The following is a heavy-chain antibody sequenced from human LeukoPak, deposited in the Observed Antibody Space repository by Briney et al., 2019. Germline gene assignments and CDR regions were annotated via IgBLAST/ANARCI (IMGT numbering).Heavy chain of an antibody. CDR1: GYTLTELS. V-gene: IGHV1-24*01. Sequence: GASVKVSCKVSGYTLTELSMHWVRQAPGKGLEWMGGLDPEDGETIYAQKFQGRVTMTEDTSTDTAYMELSSLRSEDTAVYYCATYPYLAYCGGDCYREFDYWGQGTLVTVSS. CDR2: LDPEDGET. CDR3: ATYPYLAYCGGDCYREFDY. D-gene: IGHD2-21*02. J-gene: IGHJ4*02.